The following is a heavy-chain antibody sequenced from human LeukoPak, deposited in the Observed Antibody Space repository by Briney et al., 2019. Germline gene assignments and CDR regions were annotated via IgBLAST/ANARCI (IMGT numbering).Heavy chain of an antibody. J-gene: IGHJ4*02. Sequence: ASVTVSCKASGYSLTGYDINWVRQATGQGLEWMGWMNPTNGDTGYAQKFQGRLTMARSTSIKTAYMDLSSLTSEDTAIYYCATSAPAEIAVATTWGQGTLVTVSS. V-gene: IGHV1-8*01. D-gene: IGHD6-19*01. CDR2: MNPTNGDT. CDR1: GYSLTGYD. CDR3: ATSAPAEIAVATT.